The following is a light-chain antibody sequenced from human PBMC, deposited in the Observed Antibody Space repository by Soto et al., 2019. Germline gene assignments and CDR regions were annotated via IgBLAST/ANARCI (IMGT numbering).Light chain of an antibody. V-gene: IGLV2-8*01. CDR1: SSDVGGYNF. Sequence: QSVLTQPPSASGSPGQSVTISCTGTSSDVGGYNFVSWYQQHPGKAPKLIIYEVTQRPSGVPDRFSASKSGDTASLTVSGLRAEDEADYYCSSYAGSNMGVFGSGTKLTVL. J-gene: IGLJ1*01. CDR3: SSYAGSNMGV. CDR2: EVT.